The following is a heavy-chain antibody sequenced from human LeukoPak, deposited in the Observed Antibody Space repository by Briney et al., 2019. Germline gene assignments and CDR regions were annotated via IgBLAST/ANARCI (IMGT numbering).Heavy chain of an antibody. CDR2: IYSGGST. CDR1: GFTVSSNY. D-gene: IGHD3-22*01. J-gene: IGHJ4*02. Sequence: GGSLRLSCAASGFTVSSNYMSWVRQAPGKGLEWVSVIYSGGSTYYADSVKGRFTISRDNSKNTLYLQMNSLRAEDTAVYYCARASIPRYYYDSSGYYFDYWGQGTLVTVSS. CDR3: ARASIPRYYYDSSGYYFDY. V-gene: IGHV3-53*01.